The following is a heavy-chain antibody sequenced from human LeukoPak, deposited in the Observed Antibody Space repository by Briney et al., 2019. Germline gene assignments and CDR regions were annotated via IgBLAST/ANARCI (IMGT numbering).Heavy chain of an antibody. J-gene: IGHJ3*02. V-gene: IGHV4-4*02. CDR1: GGPISSSNW. D-gene: IGHD3-22*01. CDR2: IYHSGST. CDR3: ARDMYYYDSSGTDAFDI. Sequence: SETLSLTCTVSGGPISSSNWWSWVRQPPGKGLEWIGEIYHSGSTNYNPSLKSRVTISVDKSKNQFSLKLSSVTAADTAVYYCARDMYYYDSSGTDAFDIWGQGTMVTVSS.